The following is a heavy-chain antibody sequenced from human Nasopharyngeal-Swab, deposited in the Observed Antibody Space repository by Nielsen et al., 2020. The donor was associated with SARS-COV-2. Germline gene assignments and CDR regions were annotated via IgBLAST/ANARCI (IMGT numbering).Heavy chain of an antibody. CDR3: ATEGVGPTNAFDV. CDR2: VSHDGVK. Sequence: SLKISCAASGFSFSGHAIHWFRQAPGKGLEWVTVVSHDGVKFYADSVKGRFTVSGDNSRSTLFLQMDGLRAEDTALYYCATEGVGPTNAFDVWGQGTLVTVSS. CDR1: GFSFSGHA. V-gene: IGHV3-30-3*01. D-gene: IGHD1-26*01. J-gene: IGHJ3*01.